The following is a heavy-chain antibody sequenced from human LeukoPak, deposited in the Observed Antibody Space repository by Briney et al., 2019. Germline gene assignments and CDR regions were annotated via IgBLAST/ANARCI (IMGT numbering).Heavy chain of an antibody. Sequence: SETLSLTCTVSGGSISSYCCSWIRQPPGKGLEWIGYIYYSESANYNPSLKSRVTISLDKSKNKFSLKLRSVTAAAPAVSYFGRATYYYGSGGYLYYFDYWGQGTLVTVSS. V-gene: IGHV4-59*08. CDR3: GRATYYYGSGGYLYYFDY. D-gene: IGHD3-22*01. CDR1: GGSISSYC. CDR2: IYYSESA. J-gene: IGHJ4*02.